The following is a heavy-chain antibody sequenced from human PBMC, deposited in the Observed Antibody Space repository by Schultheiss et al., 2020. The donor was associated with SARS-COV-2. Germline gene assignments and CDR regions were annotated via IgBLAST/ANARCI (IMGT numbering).Heavy chain of an antibody. D-gene: IGHD3-10*01. CDR1: GFTVSSNY. J-gene: IGHJ5*02. CDR2: ISGSGGST. CDR3: ALTQGWGYRGWFDP. V-gene: IGHV3-23*01. Sequence: GGSLRLSCAASGFTVSSNYMSWVRQAPGKGLEWVSAISGSGGSTYYAGSVKGRFTISRDNAKNSLYLQMNSLRAEDTAVYYCALTQGWGYRGWFDPWGQGTLVTVSS.